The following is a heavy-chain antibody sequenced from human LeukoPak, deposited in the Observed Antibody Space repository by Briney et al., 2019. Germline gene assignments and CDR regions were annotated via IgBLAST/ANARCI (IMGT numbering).Heavy chain of an antibody. CDR1: GYTFTGYY. CDR2: INPNSGGT. D-gene: IGHD6-6*01. V-gene: IGHV1-2*02. Sequence: ASVKVSCKASGYTFTGYYMHWVRQAPGQGLEWMGWINPNSGGTNYAQKFQGRVTMTRDTSISTAYMGLSRLRSDDTAVYYCARDIEYSSSFDYWGQGTLVTVSS. J-gene: IGHJ4*02. CDR3: ARDIEYSSSFDY.